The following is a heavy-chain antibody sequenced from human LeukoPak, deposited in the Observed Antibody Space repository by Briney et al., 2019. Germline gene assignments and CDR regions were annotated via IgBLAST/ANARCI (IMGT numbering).Heavy chain of an antibody. D-gene: IGHD1-26*01. CDR2: IRYDESDK. CDR1: GFTFSSCG. J-gene: IGHJ4*02. CDR3: AKDQGELETLAMWDY. V-gene: IGHV3-30*02. Sequence: GGSLRLSCAASGFTFSSCGIHWVRQAPGKGLEWVAFIRYDESDKYYTDSVKGRFTISRDNSKNTLYLQMNSLRPEDTAVYYCAKDQGELETLAMWDYWAQGTLVTVSS.